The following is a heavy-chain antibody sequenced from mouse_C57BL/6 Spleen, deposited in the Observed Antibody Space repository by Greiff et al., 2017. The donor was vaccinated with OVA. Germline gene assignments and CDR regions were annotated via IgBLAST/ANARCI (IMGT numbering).Heavy chain of an antibody. Sequence: VQLQQSGPELVKPGASVKISCKASGYAFSSSWMNWVKQRPGKGLEWIGRIYPGDGDTNYNGKFKGKATLTADKSSSTAYMQLSSLTSEDSAVYFFARSTVLYVDYWGQGTTLTVAS. J-gene: IGHJ2*01. CDR2: IYPGDGDT. CDR3: ARSTVLYVDY. CDR1: GYAFSSSW. D-gene: IGHD1-1*01. V-gene: IGHV1-82*01.